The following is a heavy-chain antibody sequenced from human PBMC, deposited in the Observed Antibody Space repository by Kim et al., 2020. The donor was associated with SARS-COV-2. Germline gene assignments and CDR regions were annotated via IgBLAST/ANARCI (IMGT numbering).Heavy chain of an antibody. V-gene: IGHV4-59*01. D-gene: IGHD3-10*01. CDR3: ARSSVRGGAFDP. Sequence: YNPSLKSRVTISVDTSKDQFSLKLSSVTAADTAVYYCARSSVRGGAFDPWGQGTLVTVSS. J-gene: IGHJ5*02.